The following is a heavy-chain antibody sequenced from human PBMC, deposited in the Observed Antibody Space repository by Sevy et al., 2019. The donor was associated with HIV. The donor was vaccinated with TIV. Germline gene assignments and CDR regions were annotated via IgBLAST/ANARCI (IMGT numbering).Heavy chain of an antibody. D-gene: IGHD3-3*01. V-gene: IGHV1-69*13. CDR1: GGTFKNIA. Sequence: ASVKVSCKASGGTFKNIAINWVRQAPGQGLEWMGSLIPVFVTANYAQKFQGRVTITADESTTTAYMELSSLRSEDTAVYYCARASEFSSSFDDLRYLLNHWGQGTLVTVSS. CDR2: LIPVFVTA. J-gene: IGHJ1*01. CDR3: ARASEFSSSFDDLRYLLNH.